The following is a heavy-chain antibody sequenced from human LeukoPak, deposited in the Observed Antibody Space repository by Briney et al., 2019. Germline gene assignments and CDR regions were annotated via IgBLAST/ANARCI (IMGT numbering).Heavy chain of an antibody. D-gene: IGHD3-10*01. CDR3: AREMVREVIRAPDAFDI. V-gene: IGHV1-69*05. CDR1: GGTFSSYA. J-gene: IGHJ3*02. CDR2: IIPIFGTA. Sequence: GASVKVSCKASGGTFSSYAISWVRQAPGQGLEWMGGIIPIFGTANYAQKFQGRVTITTDESTSTAYMELSSLRSEDTAVYYCAREMVREVIRAPDAFDIWGQGTMVTVSS.